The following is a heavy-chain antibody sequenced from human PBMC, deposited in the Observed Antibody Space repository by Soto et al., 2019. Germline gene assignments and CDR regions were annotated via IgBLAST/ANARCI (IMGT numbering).Heavy chain of an antibody. D-gene: IGHD5-18*01. Sequence: SETLSLTCAVYGGSFSGYYWSWIRQPPGKGLEWIGEINHSGSTNYNPSLKSRVTISVDTSKNQFSLKLSSVTAADTAVYYCARRHTAMVNYYYCGMDVWGQGTTVTVYS. CDR3: ARRHTAMVNYYYCGMDV. J-gene: IGHJ6*02. V-gene: IGHV4-34*01. CDR2: INHSGST. CDR1: GGSFSGYY.